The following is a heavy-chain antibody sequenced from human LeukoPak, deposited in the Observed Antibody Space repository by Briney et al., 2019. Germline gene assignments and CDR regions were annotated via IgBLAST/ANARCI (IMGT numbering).Heavy chain of an antibody. CDR1: GFTFSSFG. Sequence: GGSLRLSCAASGFTFSSFGMNWVRQAPGKGLEWVSYISDSGSITYYADSVKGRFTISRDNAKNSLSLQLNSLRDEDTAVYFCAKVIRGGYGMDVWGQGTTVTVSS. CDR2: ISDSGSIT. CDR3: AKVIRGGYGMDV. V-gene: IGHV3-48*02. D-gene: IGHD3-10*01. J-gene: IGHJ6*02.